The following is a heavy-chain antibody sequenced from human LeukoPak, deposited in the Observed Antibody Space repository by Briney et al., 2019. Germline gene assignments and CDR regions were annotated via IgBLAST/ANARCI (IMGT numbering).Heavy chain of an antibody. V-gene: IGHV4-4*07. J-gene: IGHJ6*03. D-gene: IGHD2-2*01. CDR1: GGSISDYY. Sequence: SETLSLTCTVSGGSISDYYWSWIRQPAGKGLEWIGRIYTSGITNYNPSLKSRVTMSVDTSKNQFSLKLSSVTAADTAVYYCARGDPAGFYYYYYMDVWAKGTTVTVSS. CDR2: IYTSGIT. CDR3: ARGDPAGFYYYYYMDV.